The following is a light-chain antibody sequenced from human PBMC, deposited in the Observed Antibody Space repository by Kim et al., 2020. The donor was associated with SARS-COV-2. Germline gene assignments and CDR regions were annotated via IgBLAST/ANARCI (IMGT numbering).Light chain of an antibody. V-gene: IGLV1-44*01. Sequence: ELTQPPSASGTPGQRVTISCSGSSSNIGSNPVNWFQHLPGTAPRLLIYGDNQRPSGVPDRFSASKSGTSASLAISGLQSEDETYYYCATWDDSLNGGVFGGGSQLTVL. CDR1: SSNIGSNP. CDR2: GDN. CDR3: ATWDDSLNGGV. J-gene: IGLJ3*02.